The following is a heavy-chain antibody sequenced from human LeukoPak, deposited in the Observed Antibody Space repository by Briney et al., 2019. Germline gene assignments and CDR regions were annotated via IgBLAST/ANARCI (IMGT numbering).Heavy chain of an antibody. CDR2: IRYDGSNK. Sequence: GGSLRLSCAASGFTFSSYGMHWVRQAPGKGLEWVAFIRYDGSNKYYADSVKGRFTISRDNSKNTLYLQMNSLRAEDTAVYYCAKDGVLLWFGEPSFFDYWGQGTLVTVS. D-gene: IGHD3-10*01. CDR3: AKDGVLLWFGEPSFFDY. V-gene: IGHV3-30*02. J-gene: IGHJ4*02. CDR1: GFTFSSYG.